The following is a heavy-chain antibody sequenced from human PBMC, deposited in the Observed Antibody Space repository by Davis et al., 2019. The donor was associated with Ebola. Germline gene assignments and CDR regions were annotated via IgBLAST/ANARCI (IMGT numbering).Heavy chain of an antibody. V-gene: IGHV4-34*01. J-gene: IGHJ4*02. CDR2: INHSGST. D-gene: IGHD4-23*01. CDR3: ARDNWDYGGKLGFDY. CDR1: GGSISSYY. Sequence: PSETLSLTCTVSGGSISSYYWSWIRQPAGRGLEWIGEINHSGSTNYNPSLKSRVTISVDTSKNQFSLKLSSVTAADTAVYYCARDNWDYGGKLGFDYWGQGTLVTVSS.